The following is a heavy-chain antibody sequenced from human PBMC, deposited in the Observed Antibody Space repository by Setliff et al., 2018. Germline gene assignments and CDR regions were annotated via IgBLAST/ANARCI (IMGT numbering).Heavy chain of an antibody. V-gene: IGHV4-30-4*08. Sequence: SETLSLTCTVSGGSISSGDYYWSWIRQPPGKGLEWIGYIYSSGSTYYNPSLKSRVSISVDTSKNQFSLKLSSVTAADTAVYYCARESRYYYDNDYFKYWGQGALVTVSS. CDR3: ARESRYYYDNDYFKY. D-gene: IGHD3-22*01. CDR1: GGSISSGDYY. J-gene: IGHJ1*01. CDR2: IYSSGST.